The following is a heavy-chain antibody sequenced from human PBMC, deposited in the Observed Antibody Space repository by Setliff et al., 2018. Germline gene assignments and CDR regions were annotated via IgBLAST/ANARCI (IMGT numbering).Heavy chain of an antibody. V-gene: IGHV1-18*01. CDR1: GFTFKTYS. CDR2: ISGYNSNT. J-gene: IGHJ4*02. D-gene: IGHD5-18*01. Sequence: ASVKVSCKASGFTFKTYSFSWIRQAPGQGLEWVGWISGYNSNTIYAQNFQGRVTMTTDASTNTAYMELRSLGSDDTAVYCCATFRGYTYGYDYWGQGTLVTVSS. CDR3: ATFRGYTYGYDY.